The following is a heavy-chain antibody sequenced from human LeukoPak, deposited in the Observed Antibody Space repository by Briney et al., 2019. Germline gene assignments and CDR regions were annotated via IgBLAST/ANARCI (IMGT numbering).Heavy chain of an antibody. V-gene: IGHV4-4*02. J-gene: IGHJ5*02. D-gene: IGHD5-18*01. CDR3: ARDGRNGIYSYGFGWFDP. CDR1: GGSISSSNW. CDR2: SYHSGST. Sequence: SETLSLTCGVSGGSISSSNWWSWGRQPTGKGLEWIGKSYHSGSTNYNPSLKSRVTISVDTSKSQFSLKLSSVTAADTAVYYCARDGRNGIYSYGFGWFDPWGQGTLVTVSS.